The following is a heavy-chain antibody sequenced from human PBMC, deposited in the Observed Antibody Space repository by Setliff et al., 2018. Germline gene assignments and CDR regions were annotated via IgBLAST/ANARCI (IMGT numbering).Heavy chain of an antibody. V-gene: IGHV2-70*04. CDR2: IDWDDDK. CDR1: GFSLNTSGMR. J-gene: IGHJ6*03. D-gene: IGHD1-26*01. CDR3: ARTVRSGSYHYYYMDV. Sequence: SGPTLVNPTQTLTLTCTFSGFSLNTSGMRVSWIRQPPGKALEWLARIDWDDDKYHSTSLKTRLTISKDTSKNQVVLTMTNMYSVDTATYYCARTVRSGSYHYYYMDVWGKGTTVTVSS.